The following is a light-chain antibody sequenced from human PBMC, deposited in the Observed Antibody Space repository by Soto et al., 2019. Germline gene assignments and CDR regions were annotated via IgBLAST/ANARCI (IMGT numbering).Light chain of an antibody. Sequence: QSALTQPASVSGSPGQSITISCTGTSSDVGGYNYVSWYQQHPGKAPKLMIYEVSNRPSGVSNRFSGSKSGNTASLTISGLQAEDEADYYCSSYTSSSTLRHVFGTGTKVNVL. CDR3: SSYTSSSTLRHV. CDR2: EVS. J-gene: IGLJ1*01. CDR1: SSDVGGYNY. V-gene: IGLV2-14*01.